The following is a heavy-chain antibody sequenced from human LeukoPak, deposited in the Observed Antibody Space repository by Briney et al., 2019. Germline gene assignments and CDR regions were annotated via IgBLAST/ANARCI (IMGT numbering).Heavy chain of an antibody. V-gene: IGHV1-46*02. J-gene: IGHJ3*02. D-gene: IGHD3-10*01. Sequence: GASVKVSCKASTYILNKYYIHWVRQAPGRGLEWMGIINPTSGRTSYAQNFQARVTMTRDMSTNTMYLDLSSLKSDDTAVYYCTSGGEFRGSAFDIWGQGTTVIVSS. CDR1: TYILNKYY. CDR2: INPTSGRT. CDR3: TSGGEFRGSAFDI.